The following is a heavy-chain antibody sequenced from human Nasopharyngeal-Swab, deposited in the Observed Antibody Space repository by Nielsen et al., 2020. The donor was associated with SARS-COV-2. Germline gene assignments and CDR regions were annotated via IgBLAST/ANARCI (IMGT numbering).Heavy chain of an antibody. J-gene: IGHJ4*02. V-gene: IGHV3-33*01. D-gene: IGHD4-17*01. Sequence: GESLKISCAASGFTFSSHGMHWVRQAPGKGLEWVAVIWYDGSNKYYADSVKGRFTISRDNSKNTLYLQMNSLRAEDTAVYYCARDRTVTTTVYFDYWGQGTLVTVSS. CDR1: GFTFSSHG. CDR2: IWYDGSNK. CDR3: ARDRTVTTTVYFDY.